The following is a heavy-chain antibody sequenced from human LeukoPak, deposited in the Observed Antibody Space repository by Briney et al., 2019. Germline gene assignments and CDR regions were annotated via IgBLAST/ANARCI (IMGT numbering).Heavy chain of an antibody. D-gene: IGHD6-13*01. Sequence: PGGSLRLSVAASGFPFSSYSMNWVPQAPGKGLEGFSSISSSSSYIYYADSVKGRLTISRDNAKNSLYLQMNSLRAEDTAVYYCATGYSSSWETDYWGQGTLVTVSS. CDR3: ATGYSSSWETDY. CDR1: GFPFSSYS. J-gene: IGHJ4*02. CDR2: ISSSSSYI. V-gene: IGHV3-21*01.